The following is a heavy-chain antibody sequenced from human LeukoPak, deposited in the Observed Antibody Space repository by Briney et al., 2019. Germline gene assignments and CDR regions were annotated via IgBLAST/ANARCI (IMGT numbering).Heavy chain of an antibody. CDR1: GGSISSYY. Sequence: PSETLSLTCTVSGGSISSYYWSWIRQPPGKGLEWIGYIYYSGSTNYNPSLKSRVTISVDTSKNQFSLKLSSVTAADTAVYYCARHIVVVTATDAFDIWGQGTMVTASS. CDR3: ARHIVVVTATDAFDI. D-gene: IGHD2-21*02. V-gene: IGHV4-59*08. J-gene: IGHJ3*02. CDR2: IYYSGST.